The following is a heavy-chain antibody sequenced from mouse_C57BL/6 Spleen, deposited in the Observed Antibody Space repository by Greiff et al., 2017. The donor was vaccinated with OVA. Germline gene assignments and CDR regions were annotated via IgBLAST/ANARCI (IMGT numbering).Heavy chain of an antibody. J-gene: IGHJ4*01. Sequence: VMLVESGPGLVAPAKSLYITCTVSGFSLTNYGVSWVSQPPGKGLEWLGVIWGDGSTNYHSALISRLSISKANSKSQVFLKLSSLPTDDTATYYCAKPYEGAMDYWGQGTSVTVSS. CDR3: AKPYEGAMDY. CDR1: GFSLTNYG. D-gene: IGHD2-3*01. CDR2: IWGDGST. V-gene: IGHV2-3*01.